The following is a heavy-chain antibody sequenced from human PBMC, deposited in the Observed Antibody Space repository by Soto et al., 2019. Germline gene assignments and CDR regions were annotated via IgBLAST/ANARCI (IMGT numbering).Heavy chain of an antibody. CDR1: GFNLKNFA. D-gene: IGHD6-19*01. CDR3: AKADGEQWLIPHLDN. Sequence: XGSLLLSCEASGFNLKNFALGWVRQAPGEGLEWVSGISCCGGSTFYADSVKGRFSLARDDSKNTLSLQLNSLRVEDTAHYYCAKADGEQWLIPHLDNWGQGTQVTVSS. V-gene: IGHV3-23*01. J-gene: IGHJ1*01. CDR2: ISCCGGST.